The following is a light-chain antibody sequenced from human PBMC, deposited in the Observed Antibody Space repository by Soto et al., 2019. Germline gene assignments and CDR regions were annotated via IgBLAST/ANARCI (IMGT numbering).Light chain of an antibody. J-gene: IGKJ1*01. Sequence: EVVLTQSPGTLSLSPGERATLSCRASQSIRNNYLAWYQQKPGQTPRLLIYGVSSRATGIPDRFSGSGSGTDFTLTISRLEPEDFAVYYCQQYGGSRTFGQRTKV. V-gene: IGKV3-20*01. CDR1: QSIRNNY. CDR2: GVS. CDR3: QQYGGSRT.